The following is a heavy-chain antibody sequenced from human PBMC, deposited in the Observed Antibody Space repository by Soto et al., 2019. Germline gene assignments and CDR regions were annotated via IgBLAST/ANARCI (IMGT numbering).Heavy chain of an antibody. V-gene: IGHV3-30*18. D-gene: IGHD3-22*01. CDR1: GFTFPNYG. CDR2: IAYDGSYN. Sequence: VQLVESGGGVVQPGRSLRLSCAASGFTFPNYGMHWVRQAPGKGLEWVAVIAYDGSYNYYADSVKGRFTISRDNSKNTLYLQMNSLRVEDTAVYSCAKDDARYYHDSSGLPYWGQGTLVTVSS. J-gene: IGHJ4*02. CDR3: AKDDARYYHDSSGLPY.